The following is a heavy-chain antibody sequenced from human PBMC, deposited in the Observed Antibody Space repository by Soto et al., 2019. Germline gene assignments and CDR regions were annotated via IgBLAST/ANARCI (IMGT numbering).Heavy chain of an antibody. J-gene: IGHJ4*02. D-gene: IGHD2-2*01. V-gene: IGHV3-23*01. Sequence: GGSLRLSCAASGFTFSSYAMSWVRQAPGKGLEWVSAISGSGGSTYYADSVKGRFTISRDNSKNTLYLQMNSLRAEDTAVYYCAKLVFTGVVPAAIIDYWGQGTLVTVSS. CDR3: AKLVFTGVVPAAIIDY. CDR2: ISGSGGST. CDR1: GFTFSSYA.